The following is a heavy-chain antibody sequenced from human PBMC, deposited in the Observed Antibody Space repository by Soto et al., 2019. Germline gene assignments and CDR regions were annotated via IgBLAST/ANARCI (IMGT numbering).Heavy chain of an antibody. CDR2: ISSSGSTI. CDR3: ASTYRYYYDSSSHDAFDI. J-gene: IGHJ3*02. D-gene: IGHD3-22*01. Sequence: GGSLRLSCAASGFTFSYYYMSWIRQAPGKGLEWVSYISSSGSTIYYADSVKGRFTISRDNAKNSLYLQMNSLRAEDTAVYYCASTYRYYYDSSSHDAFDIWGQGTMVTVSS. CDR1: GFTFSYYY. V-gene: IGHV3-11*01.